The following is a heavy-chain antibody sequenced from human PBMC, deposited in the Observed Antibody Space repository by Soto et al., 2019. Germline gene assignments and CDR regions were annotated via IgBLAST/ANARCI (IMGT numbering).Heavy chain of an antibody. D-gene: IGHD3-10*01. J-gene: IGHJ6*02. Sequence: SETVSLTCTVSCGSISSYYWSWIRQPPGKGLEWIGYIYYSGSTNYNPSLKSRVNISVDTSKNHFSLKLSSVTAADAAVYYCARDWAMVRGVPSYYGLDVSGQGTTVTV. CDR1: CGSISSYY. CDR3: ARDWAMVRGVPSYYGLDV. CDR2: IYYSGST. V-gene: IGHV4-59*01.